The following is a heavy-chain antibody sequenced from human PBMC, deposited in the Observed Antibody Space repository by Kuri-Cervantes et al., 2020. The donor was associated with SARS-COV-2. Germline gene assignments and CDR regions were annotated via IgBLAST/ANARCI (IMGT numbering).Heavy chain of an antibody. V-gene: IGHV4-4*07. D-gene: IGHD2-2*02. CDR2: IYTSGST. CDR1: GGSISSYY. CDR3: ARGYCSSTSCYNEAQRWFDP. J-gene: IGHJ5*02. Sequence: SETLSLTCTVSGGSISSYYWSWIRQPAGKGLEWIGRIYTSGSTNYNPSLKSRVTMSVDTSKNQFSLKLSSVTAADTAVYYCARGYCSSTSCYNEAQRWFDPWGQGTLVTVSS.